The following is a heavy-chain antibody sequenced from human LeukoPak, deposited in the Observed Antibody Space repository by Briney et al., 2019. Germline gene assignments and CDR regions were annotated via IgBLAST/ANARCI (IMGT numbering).Heavy chain of an antibody. CDR2: INPNSGGT. V-gene: IGHV1-2*02. CDR3: ARDPVDTAMVRFDP. J-gene: IGHJ5*02. D-gene: IGHD5-18*01. CDR1: GYTFTGYY. Sequence: ASVKVSCKASGYTFTGYYMHWMRQAPGQGLEWMGWINPNSGGTNYAQKFQGRVTMTRDTSISTAYMELSRLRSDDTAVYYSARDPVDTAMVRFDPWGQGTLVTVSS.